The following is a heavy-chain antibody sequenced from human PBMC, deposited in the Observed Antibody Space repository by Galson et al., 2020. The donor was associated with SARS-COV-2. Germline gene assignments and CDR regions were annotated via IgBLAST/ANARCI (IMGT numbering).Heavy chain of an antibody. CDR2: IYYSGST. CDR3: ARDSGLLWFGELFDAFDI. Sequence: ASETLSLTCTVSGGSISSYDWSWIRQPPGKGLEWIGYIYYSGSTNYNPSLKSRVTISVDTSKNQFSLKLSSVTAADTAVYYCARDSGLLWFGELFDAFDIWGQGTMVTVSS. J-gene: IGHJ3*02. D-gene: IGHD3-10*01. CDR1: GGSISSYD. V-gene: IGHV4-59*01.